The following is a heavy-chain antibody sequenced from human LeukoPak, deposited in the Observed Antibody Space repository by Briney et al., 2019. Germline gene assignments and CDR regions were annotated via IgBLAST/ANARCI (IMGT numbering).Heavy chain of an antibody. CDR1: GGSFSGYY. Sequence: SETLSLTCAVYGGSFSGYYWSWIRQPPGKGLEWIGSIYHSGSTYYNPSLKSRVTISVDTSKNQFSLKLSSVTAADTAVYYCAREESMVRDYWGQGTLVTVSS. D-gene: IGHD3-10*01. CDR3: AREESMVRDY. J-gene: IGHJ4*02. V-gene: IGHV4-34*01. CDR2: IYHSGST.